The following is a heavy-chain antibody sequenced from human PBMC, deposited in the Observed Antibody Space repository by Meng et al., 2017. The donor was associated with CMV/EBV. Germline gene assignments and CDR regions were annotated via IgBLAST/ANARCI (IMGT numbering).Heavy chain of an antibody. CDR2: IRYDGSNK. Sequence: GGSLRLSCAASGFTFSSYGMHWVRQAPGKGLEWVAFIRYDGSNKYYADSVKGRFTISRDNSKNTLYLQMNSLRAEDTAVYYCAKDYWLGWYAENYFDYWGQGTLVTVSS. CDR1: GFTFSSYG. CDR3: AKDYWLGWYAENYFDY. V-gene: IGHV3-30*02. D-gene: IGHD6-19*01. J-gene: IGHJ4*02.